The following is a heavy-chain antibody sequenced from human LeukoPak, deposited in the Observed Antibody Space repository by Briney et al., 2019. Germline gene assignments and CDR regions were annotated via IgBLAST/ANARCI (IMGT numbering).Heavy chain of an antibody. CDR1: GGSFSGYY. V-gene: IGHV4-34*01. J-gene: IGHJ4*02. D-gene: IGHD6-19*01. CDR3: ARGGPGRMAVASVDY. Sequence: SETLSLTCAVYGGSFSGYYWSWIRQPPGKGLEWIGEINHSGSTNYNPSLKSRVTISVDTSKNQFSLKLSSVTAADTAVYYCARGGPGRMAVASVDYWGQGTLVTVSS. CDR2: INHSGST.